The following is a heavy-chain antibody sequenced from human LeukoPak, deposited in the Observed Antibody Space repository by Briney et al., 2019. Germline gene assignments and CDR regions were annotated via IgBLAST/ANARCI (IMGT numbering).Heavy chain of an antibody. Sequence: GGSLRLSCAASGFTFSTYVMNWFRQAPGKGLEWVSAISGSGSATYYADSVKGRFTISRDNSKNTLYLQMNSLRAEDTAVYYCAKDQYGEAFDIWGPGTMVTVSS. D-gene: IGHD4-17*01. CDR2: ISGSGSAT. V-gene: IGHV3-23*01. CDR1: GFTFSTYV. CDR3: AKDQYGEAFDI. J-gene: IGHJ3*02.